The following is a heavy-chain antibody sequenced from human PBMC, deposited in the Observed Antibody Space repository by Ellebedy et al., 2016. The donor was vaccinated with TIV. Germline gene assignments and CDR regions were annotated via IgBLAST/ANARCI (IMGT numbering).Heavy chain of an antibody. CDR3: ARGRLSCDP. V-gene: IGHV3-7*03. J-gene: IGHJ5*02. D-gene: IGHD2-21*01. CDR1: GFTFSNFW. Sequence: PGGSLRLSCAASGFTFSNFWMSWFRQAPGEGLEWVANIKADGSEEHYVDSVKGRFTISRDNARSSVYLQMNSPRAEDTAVYYCARGRLSCDPWGQGTLVTVSS. CDR2: IKADGSEE.